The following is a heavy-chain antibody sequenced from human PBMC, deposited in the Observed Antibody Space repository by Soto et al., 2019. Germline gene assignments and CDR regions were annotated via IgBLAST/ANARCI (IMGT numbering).Heavy chain of an antibody. CDR1: GFTFSMYS. D-gene: IGHD2-21*02. Sequence: GGSLRLSCEVSGFTFSMYSMSWVRQSPGKGLEWVAKIPQDGVDGHYADSVKGRFTISRDNGKNSLYLQLNNLRAEDTAVYYCARDHLILPAHDFFYGSDVWGRGTTVTVSS. V-gene: IGHV3-7*03. J-gene: IGHJ6*02. CDR2: IPQDGVDG. CDR3: ARDHLILPAHDFFYGSDV.